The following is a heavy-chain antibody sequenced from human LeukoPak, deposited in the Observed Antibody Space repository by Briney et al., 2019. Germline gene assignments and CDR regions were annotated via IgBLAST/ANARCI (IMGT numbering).Heavy chain of an antibody. D-gene: IGHD3-10*01. V-gene: IGHV4-61*02. Sequence: RASETLSLTCTVSGGSISSGSYYWSWIRQPAGKGLEWIGRIYTSGSTNYNPSLKSRVTMSVDTSKNQFSLKLSSVTAADTAVYYCARDRPLASGSPGGWFDPWGQGTLVTVSS. CDR3: ARDRPLASGSPGGWFDP. CDR1: GGSISSGSYY. J-gene: IGHJ5*02. CDR2: IYTSGST.